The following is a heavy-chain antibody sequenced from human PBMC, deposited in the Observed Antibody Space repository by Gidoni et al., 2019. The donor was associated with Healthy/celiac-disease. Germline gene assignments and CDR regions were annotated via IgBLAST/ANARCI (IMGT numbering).Heavy chain of an antibody. CDR1: GFTFSSYA. J-gene: IGHJ4*02. Sequence: EVQLLESGGGLVQPGGSLRLSCAASGFTFSSYAMSWVRQAPGKGLEWVSAISGSGGSTYYADSVKGRFTISRDNSKNTLYLQMNSLRAEDTAVYYCAKAIHAVDTAMVTLSAFDYWGQGTLVTVSS. D-gene: IGHD5-18*01. CDR2: ISGSGGST. V-gene: IGHV3-23*01. CDR3: AKAIHAVDTAMVTLSAFDY.